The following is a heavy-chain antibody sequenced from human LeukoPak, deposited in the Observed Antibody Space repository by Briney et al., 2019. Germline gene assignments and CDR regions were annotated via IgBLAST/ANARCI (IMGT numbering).Heavy chain of an antibody. CDR3: ARDNSVRDEAWWFNP. V-gene: IGHV3-64*01. D-gene: IGHD5-24*01. CDR1: GFTFSSYS. Sequence: GGSLRLSCAASGFTFSSYSMNWVRQAPGKGLEYVSAISSNGGSTYYANSVKGRFTISRDNSKNTLYLQMGSLRAEDTAVYYRARDNSVRDEAWWFNPWGQGTLVTVSS. CDR2: ISSNGGST. J-gene: IGHJ5*02.